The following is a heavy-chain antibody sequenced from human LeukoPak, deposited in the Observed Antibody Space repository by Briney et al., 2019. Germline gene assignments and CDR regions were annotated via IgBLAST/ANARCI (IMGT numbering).Heavy chain of an antibody. Sequence: SETLSLTCTVSGGSISSHYWSWIRQPPGKGLEWIGYIYYSGSTNYNPSLKSRVTISVDTSKNQFSLKLSSVTAADTAVYYCARRHYYDSSGYYFFDYWGQGTLVTVSS. CDR2: IYYSGST. J-gene: IGHJ4*02. CDR3: ARRHYYDSSGYYFFDY. CDR1: GGSISSHY. D-gene: IGHD3-22*01. V-gene: IGHV4-59*11.